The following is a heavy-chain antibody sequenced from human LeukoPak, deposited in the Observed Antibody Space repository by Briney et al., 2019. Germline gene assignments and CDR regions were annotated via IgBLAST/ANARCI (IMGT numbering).Heavy chain of an antibody. D-gene: IGHD3-22*01. Sequence: GGSLRLSCAASGFTFSSYAMSWVRQAPGKGLEWVSAISGSGGSTYYADSVKGRFTISRDNSNNTLYLQMNSLRAEDTAVSYCATASRNYDDCSGFIWVRGTLATVSS. J-gene: IGHJ4*02. CDR1: GFTFSSYA. CDR3: ATASRNYDDCSGFI. CDR2: ISGSGGST. V-gene: IGHV3-23*01.